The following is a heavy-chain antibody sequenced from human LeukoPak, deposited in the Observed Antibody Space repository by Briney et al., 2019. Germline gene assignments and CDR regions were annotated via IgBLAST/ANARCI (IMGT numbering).Heavy chain of an antibody. CDR2: INEDGSTT. CDR3: VRDLGGRSGH. Sequence: RGSLRLSCAASGFTFSSNWMHWVRQAPGKGLVWVSRINEDGSTTNYADSVKGRSTIFRDNAKNTLYLQMNSLRAEDTAVYYCVRDLGGRSGHWGQGTLVTVSS. CDR1: GFTFSSNW. V-gene: IGHV3-74*01. D-gene: IGHD1-26*01. J-gene: IGHJ4*02.